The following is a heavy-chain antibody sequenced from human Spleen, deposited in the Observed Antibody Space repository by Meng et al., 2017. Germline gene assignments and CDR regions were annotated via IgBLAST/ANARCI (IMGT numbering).Heavy chain of an antibody. V-gene: IGHV4-34*01. CDR1: GGSFSGYY. Sequence: QGQLQQWGAGLLKPSETLSLTCAVYGGSFSGYYWSWIRQPPGKGLEWIGEINHSGSNNYNPSLESRATISVDTSQNNLSLKLSSVTAADSAVYYCARGPTTMAHDFDYWGQGTLVTVSS. CDR2: INHSGSN. D-gene: IGHD4-11*01. J-gene: IGHJ4*02. CDR3: ARGPTTMAHDFDY.